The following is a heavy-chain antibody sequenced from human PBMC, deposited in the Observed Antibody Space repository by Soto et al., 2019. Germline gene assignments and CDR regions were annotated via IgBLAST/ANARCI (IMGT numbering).Heavy chain of an antibody. CDR3: ARVERGTATTVVDAFDI. Sequence: QVQLQQWGAGLLKPSETLSLTCAVYGGSVSSGSYYWSWIRQPPGKGLEWIGEMSHSGGTHFNPSLKSRVTISVATSKNQFSLKMSCVTAADTALYYCARVERGTATTVVDAFDIWGPGTMVTVSS. CDR1: GGSVSSGSYY. V-gene: IGHV4-34*01. D-gene: IGHD1-1*01. J-gene: IGHJ3*02. CDR2: MSHSGGT.